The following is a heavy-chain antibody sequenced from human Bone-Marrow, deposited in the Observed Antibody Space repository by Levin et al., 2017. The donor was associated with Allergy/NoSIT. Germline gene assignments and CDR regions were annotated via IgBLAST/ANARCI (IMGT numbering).Heavy chain of an antibody. CDR1: GYSFTTNW. CDR3: ARQSTRNGWFNDAFDI. V-gene: IGHV5-10-1*01. Sequence: GESLKISCKGSGYSFTTNWISCVRQMPGKGLEWMGRIDPSDSDSTYRPSFQGHVTMSIDKSTSTAYLQWSSLKASDTAIYYCARQSTRNGWFNDAFDIWGQGTMVTVSS. J-gene: IGHJ3*02. D-gene: IGHD6-19*01. CDR2: IDPSDSDS.